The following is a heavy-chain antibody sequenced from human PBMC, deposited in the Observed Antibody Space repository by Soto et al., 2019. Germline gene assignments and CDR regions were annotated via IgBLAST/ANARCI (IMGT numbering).Heavy chain of an antibody. CDR2: TSYDGSDK. J-gene: IGHJ1*01. D-gene: IGHD3-16*01. Sequence: QVQLVESGGGVVQPGASLRVSCVGSGFTFRSYVIHWVRQAPGKGLEWVALTSYDGSDKYYGDSVRGRFTISRDNSRNTVDLQMDSLRLEDTALYYCARWGTRGGLDVWGQGTLVSVS. V-gene: IGHV3-30*19. CDR1: GFTFRSYV. CDR3: ARWGTRGGLDV.